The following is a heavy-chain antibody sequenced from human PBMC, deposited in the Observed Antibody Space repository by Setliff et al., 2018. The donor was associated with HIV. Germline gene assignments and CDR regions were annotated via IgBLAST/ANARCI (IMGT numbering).Heavy chain of an antibody. V-gene: IGHV1-46*01. CDR3: ARDKTPIFGVVIATNWFDP. Sequence: GASVKVSCKVSGYTFTGYFVHWVRQAPGQGLEWMGMINPSDGSTRYAQKLQGRVTMTRDTSTTTVYMELRSLRSEDTAVYYCARDKTPIFGVVIATNWFDPWGQGTLVTSPQ. J-gene: IGHJ5*02. CDR1: GYTFTGYF. CDR2: INPSDGST. D-gene: IGHD3-3*01.